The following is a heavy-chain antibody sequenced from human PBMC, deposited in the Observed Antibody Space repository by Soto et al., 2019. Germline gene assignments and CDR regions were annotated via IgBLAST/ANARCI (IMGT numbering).Heavy chain of an antibody. Sequence: ASVKVSCKASGYTFTGYYMHWVRQAPGQGLEWMGWINPNSGGTNYAQKFQGWVTMTRDTSISTAYMELSRLRSDDTAVYYCARDFPGIAAAGGVWFDPWGQGTLVTVSS. J-gene: IGHJ5*02. CDR3: ARDFPGIAAAGGVWFDP. D-gene: IGHD6-13*01. CDR1: GYTFTGYY. V-gene: IGHV1-2*04. CDR2: INPNSGGT.